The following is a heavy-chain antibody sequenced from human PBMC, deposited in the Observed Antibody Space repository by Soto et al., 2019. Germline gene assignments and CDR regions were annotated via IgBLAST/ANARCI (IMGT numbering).Heavy chain of an antibody. Sequence: SQTLSLTCAISGDSVSSNRATWNWFRQSPSRGLEWLGRTYYRSRWFHDYAVSLNGRGTINPDTSQNQFSLQLNSVTPEDTAVYYCARSGIAAAGGRDYYYYYGMDVWGQGTTVTVSS. D-gene: IGHD6-13*01. CDR3: ARSGIAAAGGRDYYYYYGMDV. CDR1: GDSVSSNRAT. CDR2: TYYRSRWFH. V-gene: IGHV6-1*01. J-gene: IGHJ6*02.